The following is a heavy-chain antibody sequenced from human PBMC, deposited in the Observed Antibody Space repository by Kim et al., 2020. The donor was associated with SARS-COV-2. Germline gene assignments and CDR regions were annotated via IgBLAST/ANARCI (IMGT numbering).Heavy chain of an antibody. J-gene: IGHJ4*02. CDR3: AKSRGGWTPEY. CDR1: GFTFSSYG. V-gene: IGHV3-23*01. Sequence: GGSLRLSCAASGFTFSSYGMNWVRQAPGKGLEWVSGIMSYDGRTFYADSVKGRFTSSRDNSKNTLFLQMNSLRGEDTAVYYCAKSRGGWTPEYWGQGTLVSVSS. CDR2: IMSYDGRT. D-gene: IGHD6-19*01.